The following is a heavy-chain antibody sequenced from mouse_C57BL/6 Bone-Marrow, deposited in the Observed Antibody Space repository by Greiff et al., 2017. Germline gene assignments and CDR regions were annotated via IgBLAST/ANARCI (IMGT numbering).Heavy chain of an antibody. Sequence: EVKLVESGGGLVQPGGSLKLSCAASGFTFSDYGMAWVRQAPRKGPEWVAFISNLAYSIYYADTVTGRFTISRENAKNTLYLEMSSLRSEDTAMYYCARLVAWYFDVWGTGTTVTVSS. CDR2: ISNLAYSI. CDR3: ARLVAWYFDV. V-gene: IGHV5-15*04. D-gene: IGHD2-2*01. CDR1: GFTFSDYG. J-gene: IGHJ1*03.